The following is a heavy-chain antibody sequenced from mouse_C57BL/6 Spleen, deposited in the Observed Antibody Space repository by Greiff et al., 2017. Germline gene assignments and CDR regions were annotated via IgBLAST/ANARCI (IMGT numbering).Heavy chain of an antibody. D-gene: IGHD3-2*02. CDR3: ARSGAQAGVMDY. V-gene: IGHV1-76*01. CDR1: GYTFTDYY. J-gene: IGHJ4*01. CDR2: IYPGSGNT. Sequence: VQLVESGAELVRPGASVKLSCKASGYTFTDYYINWVKQRPGQGLEWIARIYPGSGNTYYNEKFKGKATLTAEKSSSTAYMQLSSLTSEDSAVYFCARSGAQAGVMDYWGQGTSVTVSS.